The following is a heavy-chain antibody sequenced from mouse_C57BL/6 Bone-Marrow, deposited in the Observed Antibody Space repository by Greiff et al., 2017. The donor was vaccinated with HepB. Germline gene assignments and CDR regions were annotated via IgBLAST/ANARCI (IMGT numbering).Heavy chain of an antibody. Sequence: QVQLKQSGPGLVQPSQSLSITCTVSGFSLTSYGVHWVRQSPGKGLEWLGVIWSGGSTDYNAAFISRLSISKDNSKSQVFFKMNSLQADDTAIYYCARSSYDYSQFAYWGQGTLVTVSA. CDR1: GFSLTSYG. CDR2: IWSGGST. V-gene: IGHV2-2*01. CDR3: ARSSYDYSQFAY. D-gene: IGHD2-4*01. J-gene: IGHJ3*01.